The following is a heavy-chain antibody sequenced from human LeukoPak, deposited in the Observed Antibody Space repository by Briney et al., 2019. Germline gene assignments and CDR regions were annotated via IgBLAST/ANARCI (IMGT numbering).Heavy chain of an antibody. Sequence: SETLSVSRALSGGPFSGDFWSWIRQSSGKGLQWIGEIHNSGTINYNPSLKSRVTISEDTSKNQLYLNLSSVTAADTAVYYCAKRYYYNLGSFPFDFWGQGTLVTVSS. J-gene: IGHJ4*02. D-gene: IGHD3-10*01. CDR2: IHNSGTI. V-gene: IGHV4-34*01. CDR1: GGPFSGDF. CDR3: AKRYYYNLGSFPFDF.